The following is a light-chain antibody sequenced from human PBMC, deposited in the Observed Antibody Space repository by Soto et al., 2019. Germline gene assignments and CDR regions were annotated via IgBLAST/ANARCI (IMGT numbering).Light chain of an antibody. V-gene: IGKV3-11*01. CDR1: QSVSIH. Sequence: EIVLTQSPATLSLSPGERATLSCRASQSVSIHLAWYQQKGGQAPRLLIYDTSNRATGIPARFSGSGSGTDFTLTISSLEPEDFAVYYCQQYGSIPWTFGQGTKVEIK. J-gene: IGKJ1*01. CDR3: QQYGSIPWT. CDR2: DTS.